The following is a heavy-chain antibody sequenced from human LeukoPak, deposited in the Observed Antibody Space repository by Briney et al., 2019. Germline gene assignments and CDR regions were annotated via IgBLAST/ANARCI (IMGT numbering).Heavy chain of an antibody. CDR2: IYTSGST. D-gene: IGHD3-22*01. CDR1: GGSISSGSYY. V-gene: IGHV4-61*02. Sequence: SETLSLTCTVSGGSISSGSYYWNWIRQPAGKGLEWIGRIYTSGSTDYNPSLKSRVSISVDTSKNQFSLKLSSVTAADTAVYFCARGPYSYDSSGAFDIWGQGTMVTVSS. J-gene: IGHJ3*02. CDR3: ARGPYSYDSSGAFDI.